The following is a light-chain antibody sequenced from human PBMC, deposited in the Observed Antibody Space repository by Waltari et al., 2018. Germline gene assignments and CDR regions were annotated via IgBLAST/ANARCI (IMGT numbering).Light chain of an antibody. V-gene: IGLV2-11*01. CDR1: SIDVGGFTS. Sequence: QPAMTQPSTVFESPGQSVTISCTVTSIDVGGFTSVAWYQHHPGKAPKLVFSDDSKRPSGFPDRFSGSKSVNTASLTIFGLQGEDEADYYCCSYAYTYWVFGGGTKLTVL. J-gene: IGLJ3*02. CDR3: CSYAYTYWV. CDR2: DDS.